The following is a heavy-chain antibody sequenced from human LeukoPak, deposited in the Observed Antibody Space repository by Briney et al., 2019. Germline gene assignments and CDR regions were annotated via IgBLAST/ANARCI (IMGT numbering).Heavy chain of an antibody. CDR2: IYYSGST. V-gene: IGHV4-39*07. D-gene: IGHD7-27*01. CDR3: ARDLAWGAFDY. CDR1: GGSLSSSSYY. J-gene: IGHJ4*02. Sequence: PSETLSLTCTVSGGSLSSSSYYWGWIRQPPGKGLEWIGSIYYSGSTYYSPSLNSRVTISLDTSKNQFSLKLTSVTAADTAVYYCARDLAWGAFDYWGQGTLVSVSS.